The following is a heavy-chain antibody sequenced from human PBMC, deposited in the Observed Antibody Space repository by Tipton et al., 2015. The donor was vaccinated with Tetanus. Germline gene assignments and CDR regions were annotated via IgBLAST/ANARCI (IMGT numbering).Heavy chain of an antibody. V-gene: IGHV4-34*01. CDR1: GGSFSDNF. CDR3: AGAIVRWFDP. D-gene: IGHD2/OR15-2a*01. Sequence: LRLSCAVHGGSFSDNFWSWIRQSPGKGLEWIGEINYTGSTNYNPSLESRVTISVDTSKKEVSLRLQSVTAADTAVYYCAGAIVRWFDPWGQGTQVTVSS. J-gene: IGHJ5*02. CDR2: INYTGST.